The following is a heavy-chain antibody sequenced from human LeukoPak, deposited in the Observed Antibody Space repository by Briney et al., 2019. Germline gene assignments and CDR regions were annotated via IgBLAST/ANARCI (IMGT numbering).Heavy chain of an antibody. J-gene: IGHJ4*02. D-gene: IGHD5-24*01. CDR1: GLTVSSNH. CDR3: ARASEMATFTD. V-gene: IGHV3-66*01. CDR2: IYSGGST. Sequence: PGGSLRLSCAASGLTVSSNHMNWVRQAPGKGLEWVSVIYSGGSTYNADSVKGRFSIPRDNSKNTLYLQMISLRAEDTAVYYCARASEMATFTDWGQGTLVTVSS.